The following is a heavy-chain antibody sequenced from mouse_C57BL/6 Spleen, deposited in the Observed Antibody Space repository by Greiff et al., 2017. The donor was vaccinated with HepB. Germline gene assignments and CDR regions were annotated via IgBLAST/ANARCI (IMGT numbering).Heavy chain of an antibody. J-gene: IGHJ3*01. CDR1: GYAFSSSW. CDR3: ARPYYDYEWFAY. D-gene: IGHD2-4*01. V-gene: IGHV1-82*01. Sequence: QVQLKQSGPELVKPGASVKISCKASGYAFSSSWMNWVKQRPGKGLEWIGRIYPGDGDTNYNGKFKGKATLTADKSSSTAYMQLSSLTSEDSAVYFCARPYYDYEWFAYWGQGTLVTVSA. CDR2: IYPGDGDT.